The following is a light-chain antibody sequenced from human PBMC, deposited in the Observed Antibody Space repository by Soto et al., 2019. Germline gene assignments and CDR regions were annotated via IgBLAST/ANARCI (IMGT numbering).Light chain of an antibody. CDR3: QQANSCPRT. CDR2: EAS. J-gene: IGKJ4*01. CDR1: QGVNTW. V-gene: IGKV1-12*01. Sequence: DIQMTQSPSSVSASVGDRVTITCRASQGVNTWLAWYQKKPGKAPELLVYEASSLHSGVPSRFSGSGSGTDFTLTISSLQPEDLSTYYCQQANSCPRTFGGWTKVEVQ.